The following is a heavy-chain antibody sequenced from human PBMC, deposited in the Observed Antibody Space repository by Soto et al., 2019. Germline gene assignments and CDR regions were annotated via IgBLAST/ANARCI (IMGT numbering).Heavy chain of an antibody. V-gene: IGHV1-69*01. D-gene: IGHD3-22*01. CDR1: GGTFSSYA. Sequence: QVQLVQSGAEVKKPWSSVKVSCKASGGTFSSYAISWVRQAPGQGLEWMGGIIPIFGTANYAQKCQGILTITADESTRRAYMELSRLSSEATAVYYCASLDYYDSSGYHVTDALWYFDLWGRGTLVTVSS. J-gene: IGHJ2*01. CDR2: IIPIFGTA. CDR3: ASLDYYDSSGYHVTDALWYFDL.